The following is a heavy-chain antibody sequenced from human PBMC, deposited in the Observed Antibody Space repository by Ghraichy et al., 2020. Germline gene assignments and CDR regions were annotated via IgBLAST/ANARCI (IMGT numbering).Heavy chain of an antibody. D-gene: IGHD6-6*01. CDR3: ARTPYTSSPRYFDY. CDR1: GFTFSSYS. J-gene: IGHJ4*02. V-gene: IGHV3-21*01. Sequence: GSLRLSCAASGFTFSSYSMNWVRQAPGKGLEWVSSISSSSSNIYYADSVKGRFTVSRDNAKNSLYLQVNSLRAEDTAVYYCARTPYTSSPRYFDYWGQGTLVTVSS. CDR2: ISSSSSNI.